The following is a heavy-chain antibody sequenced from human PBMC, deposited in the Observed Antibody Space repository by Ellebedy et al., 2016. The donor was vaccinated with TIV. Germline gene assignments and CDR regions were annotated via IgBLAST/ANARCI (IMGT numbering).Heavy chain of an antibody. CDR2: SQNKANDFST. CDR1: GFILSDHY. Sequence: GGSLRLSXVASGFILSDHYMDWVRQAPGKGLEWVGRSQNKANDFSTEYAASVKGRFTISRDDAQNSLYLQMGSLKTEDTAIYYCTRDYDHGNDYWGQGTLVTVSS. V-gene: IGHV3-72*01. J-gene: IGHJ4*02. CDR3: TRDYDHGNDY. D-gene: IGHD3-16*01.